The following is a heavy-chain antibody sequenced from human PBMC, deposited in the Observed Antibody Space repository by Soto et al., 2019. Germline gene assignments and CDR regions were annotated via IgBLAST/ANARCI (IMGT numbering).Heavy chain of an antibody. D-gene: IGHD3-9*01. CDR2: IYYSGST. V-gene: IGHV4-31*03. J-gene: IGHJ6*02. CDR1: GGSISSGGYY. Sequence: TLSLTCTVSGGSISSGGYYWSWIRQHPGKGLEWIGYIYYSGSTYYNPSLKSRVTISVDTSKNQFSLKLSSVTAADTAVYYCARDRHDILTGYAWDYSYGMDVWGQGTTVTVSS. CDR3: ARDRHDILTGYAWDYSYGMDV.